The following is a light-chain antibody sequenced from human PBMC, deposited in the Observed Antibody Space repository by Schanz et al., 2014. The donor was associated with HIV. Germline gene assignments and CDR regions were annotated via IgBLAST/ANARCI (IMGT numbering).Light chain of an antibody. CDR3: CSYAGSYTFYV. CDR1: ISDVGSYNL. CDR2: EGS. Sequence: QSALTQSASVSGSPGQSITISCTGTISDVGSYNLVSWYQQHPGKAPKLIIYEGSKRPLGVSNRFSGSKSGNTASLTISGLQVEDEADYYCCSYAGSYTFYVFGTGTKLTVL. V-gene: IGLV2-23*01. J-gene: IGLJ1*01.